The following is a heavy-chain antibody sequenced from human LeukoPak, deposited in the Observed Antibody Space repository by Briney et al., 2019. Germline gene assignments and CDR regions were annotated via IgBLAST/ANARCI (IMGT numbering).Heavy chain of an antibody. Sequence: GGSLRLSCAASGFTFSSYAMSWVRQAPGKGLEWVSAISGSGGSTYYADSVKGRFTISRDNSKNTLYPQMNSLRAEDTAVYYCATDYDFWSGSDYWGQGTLVTVSS. J-gene: IGHJ4*02. CDR1: GFTFSSYA. CDR3: ATDYDFWSGSDY. D-gene: IGHD3-3*01. CDR2: ISGSGGST. V-gene: IGHV3-23*01.